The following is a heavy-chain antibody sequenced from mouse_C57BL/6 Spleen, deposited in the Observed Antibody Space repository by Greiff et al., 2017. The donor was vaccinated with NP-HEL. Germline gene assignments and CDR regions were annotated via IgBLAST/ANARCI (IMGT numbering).Heavy chain of an antibody. D-gene: IGHD1-1*01. J-gene: IGHJ1*03. CDR1: GYTFTSYW. CDR2: IDPSDSYT. V-gene: IGHV1-69*01. CDR3: ATTTVVAHWYFDV. Sequence: VQLQQSGAELVMPGASVKLSCKASGYTFTSYWMHWVKQRPGQGLEWIGEIDPSDSYTNYNQKFKGKSTLTVDKSSSTAYMQLSSLTSEVSAVYYCATTTVVAHWYFDVWGTGTTVTVSS.